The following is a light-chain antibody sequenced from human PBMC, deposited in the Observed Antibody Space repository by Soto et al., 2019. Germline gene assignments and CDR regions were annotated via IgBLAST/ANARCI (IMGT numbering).Light chain of an antibody. Sequence: QSVLTQPASVSGSPGPSITISCTGTSSDVGAYNYVSWYQQHPGKAPRLMIYDISTRPSGVSDRFSGSKSGNTASLTISGLQAEDDADYYCSSYTITSRVFGTGTKVTVL. CDR2: DIS. CDR3: SSYTITSRV. CDR1: SSDVGAYNY. J-gene: IGLJ1*01. V-gene: IGLV2-14*01.